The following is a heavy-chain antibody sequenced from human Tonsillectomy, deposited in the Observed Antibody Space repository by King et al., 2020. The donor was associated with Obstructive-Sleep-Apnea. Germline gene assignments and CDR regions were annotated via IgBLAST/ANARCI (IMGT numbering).Heavy chain of an antibody. CDR1: GFTFSDYY. J-gene: IGHJ4*02. Sequence: VQLVESGGGLVKPGGSLRLSCAASGFTFSDYYMSWIRQAPGKGLEWVSYISSSSSYTNYAASVKGRFTISRDNAKNSLYLQMNSLRAEDTAVYYCARAGIDYGDYAMGYWGQGTLVTVSS. V-gene: IGHV3-11*06. D-gene: IGHD4-17*01. CDR2: ISSSSSYT. CDR3: ARAGIDYGDYAMGY.